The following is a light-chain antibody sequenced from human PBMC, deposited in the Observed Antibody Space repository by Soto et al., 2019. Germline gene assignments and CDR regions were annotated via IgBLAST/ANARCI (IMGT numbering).Light chain of an antibody. J-gene: IGKJ5*01. CDR1: QSVSSN. V-gene: IGKV3-15*01. Sequence: EIVTTQPPATLAVSPGERATLACRASQSVSSNLAWYQQKPGQAPRLLIYGASTRATGIPARFSGSGSGTEFTLTISSLQSEDFAVYYCQQRSNWPPTFGQGTRLEI. CDR3: QQRSNWPPT. CDR2: GAS.